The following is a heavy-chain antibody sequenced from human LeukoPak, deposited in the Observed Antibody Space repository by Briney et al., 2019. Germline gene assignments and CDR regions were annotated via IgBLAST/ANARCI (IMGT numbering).Heavy chain of an antibody. D-gene: IGHD2-2*01. CDR2: ISCYNGDT. J-gene: IGHJ4*02. Sequence: ASVKVSCKASGYTFNKYGFSWVRQAPGQGLEWMGWISCYNGDTRYAQKFQGRVTMTTDTSTSTVHMELMSLRSDDTAVYYCARGPSNTSGYYVYHDYWGQGALVTVSS. V-gene: IGHV1-18*01. CDR3: ARGPSNTSGYYVYHDY. CDR1: GYTFNKYG.